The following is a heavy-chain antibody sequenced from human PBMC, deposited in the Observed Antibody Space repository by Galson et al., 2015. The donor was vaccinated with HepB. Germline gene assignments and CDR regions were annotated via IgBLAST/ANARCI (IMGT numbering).Heavy chain of an antibody. CDR3: ARVFSSGWYPPRGEFDP. Sequence: SLRLSCAASGFTVSSNYMSWVRQAPGKGLEWVSVIYSGDNTYYADSVKGRFTISRDNSKNTLYLQMNSLRAEDTAVYYCARVFSSGWYPPRGEFDPWGQGTLVTVSS. CDR2: IYSGDNT. D-gene: IGHD6-19*01. CDR1: GFTVSSNY. J-gene: IGHJ5*02. V-gene: IGHV3-66*02.